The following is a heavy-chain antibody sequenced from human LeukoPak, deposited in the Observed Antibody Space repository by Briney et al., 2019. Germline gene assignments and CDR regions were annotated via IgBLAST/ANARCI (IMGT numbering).Heavy chain of an antibody. CDR2: ISGSGGST. CDR1: GFTFSSYA. CDR3: AKEVVVVPAADDAFDI. Sequence: TGGSLRLSCAASGFTFSSYAMSWVRQAPGKGLEWVSAISGSGGSTYYADSVKGRFTISRGDSKNTLYLQMNSLRAEDTAVYYCAKEVVVVPAADDAFDIWGQGTMVTVSS. V-gene: IGHV3-23*01. J-gene: IGHJ3*02. D-gene: IGHD2-2*01.